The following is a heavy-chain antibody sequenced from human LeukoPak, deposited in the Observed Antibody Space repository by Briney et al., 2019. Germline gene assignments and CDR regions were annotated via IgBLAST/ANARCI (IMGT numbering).Heavy chain of an antibody. D-gene: IGHD3-3*01. J-gene: IGHJ3*02. V-gene: IGHV4-61*02. CDR2: IYTSGST. CDR1: GGSISSGSYY. Sequence: PSETLSLTCTVSGGSISSGSYYWSWIRQPAGKGLEWIGRIYTSGSTNYNPSLKSRVTISVDTSKNQFSLKLSSVTAADTAVYYCARERKYYDFWSGYFAFDIWGQGTMVTVSS. CDR3: ARERKYYDFWSGYFAFDI.